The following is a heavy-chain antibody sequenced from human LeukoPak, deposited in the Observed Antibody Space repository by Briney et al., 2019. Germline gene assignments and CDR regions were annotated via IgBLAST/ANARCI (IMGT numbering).Heavy chain of an antibody. Sequence: GGSLRLSCTASSGYSMNWVRQAPGKGLEGVAYISSASSTIYYADSVEGRFTISRDNAQNSLNLQMNSQRAEDTAMYYCAREGVGYGYFGYMDVWGKGTTVTVSS. V-gene: IGHV3-48*04. J-gene: IGHJ6*03. D-gene: IGHD5-18*01. CDR3: AREGVGYGYFGYMDV. CDR1: SGYS. CDR2: ISSASSTI.